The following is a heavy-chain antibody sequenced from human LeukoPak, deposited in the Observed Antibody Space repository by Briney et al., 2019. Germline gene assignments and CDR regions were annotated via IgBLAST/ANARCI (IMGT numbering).Heavy chain of an antibody. CDR3: ARTAYYYDSSGYDDAFDI. D-gene: IGHD3-22*01. CDR2: ISRSGSTR. Sequence: GGSLRLSCAASGFTFSDYYMSWIRQAPGKGLEWVSHISRSGSTRYYADSLKGRFTISRDNAKNSLYLQMNSLRAEDTAVYDWARTAYYYDSSGYDDAFDIWGQGTMVTVSS. V-gene: IGHV3-11*01. CDR1: GFTFSDYY. J-gene: IGHJ3*02.